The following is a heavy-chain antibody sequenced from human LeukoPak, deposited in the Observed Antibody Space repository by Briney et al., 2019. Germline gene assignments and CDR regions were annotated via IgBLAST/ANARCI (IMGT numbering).Heavy chain of an antibody. CDR3: ARRRGYSCYSD. CDR1: GNSTGSGSYC. Sequence: SETLSLTCTVPGNSTGSGSYCWGWIRQPPGKGLEWIGNLCYTGNTYYNPSLKSRVTILVDMSKNQFSLNLSSVTAADTAIYYCARRRGYSCYSDWGQGTLVTVSS. J-gene: IGHJ4*02. V-gene: IGHV4-39*01. CDR2: LCYTGNT. D-gene: IGHD3-3*01.